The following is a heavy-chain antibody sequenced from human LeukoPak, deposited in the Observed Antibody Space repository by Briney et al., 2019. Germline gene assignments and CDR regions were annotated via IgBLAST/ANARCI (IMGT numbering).Heavy chain of an antibody. CDR2: IYTGGTT. V-gene: IGHV3-53*01. J-gene: IGHJ4*02. Sequence: GGSLRLSCAASEFTFSTYALHWVRQAPGKGLEWVSVIYTGGTTYYADSVKGRFTISRDNSKNTLYLQMNSLRAEDTAVYYCAGDAYGKHYFDYWGQGTLVTVSS. D-gene: IGHD2-21*01. CDR1: EFTFSTYA. CDR3: AGDAYGKHYFDY.